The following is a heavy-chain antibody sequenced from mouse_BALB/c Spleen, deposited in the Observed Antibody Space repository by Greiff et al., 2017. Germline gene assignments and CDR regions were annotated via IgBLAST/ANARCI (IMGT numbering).Heavy chain of an antibody. CDR2: IDPANGNT. CDR1: GFYIKDTY. Sequence: VQLQQSGAELVKPGASVKLSCTASGFYIKDTYMHWVKQRPEQGLEWIGRIDPANGNTKYDPKFQGKATITADTSSNTAYLQLSSLTSEDTAVYYCARWGHMDYWGQGTSVTVSS. CDR3: ARWGHMDY. J-gene: IGHJ4*01. V-gene: IGHV14-3*02.